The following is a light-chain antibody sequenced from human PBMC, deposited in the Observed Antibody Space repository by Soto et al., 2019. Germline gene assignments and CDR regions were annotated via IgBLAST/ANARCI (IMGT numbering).Light chain of an antibody. Sequence: QSVLTQPASVSGSPGQSITISCTGTSSDIGVYDFVSWYQQLPGRAPKLLIYDITNRPSGISDRFSGSKSGNTASLTISGLQPEDEAYYYCSSYTTSTTRVFGGGTKLTVL. V-gene: IGLV2-14*01. CDR2: DIT. CDR1: SSDIGVYDF. J-gene: IGLJ3*02. CDR3: SSYTTSTTRV.